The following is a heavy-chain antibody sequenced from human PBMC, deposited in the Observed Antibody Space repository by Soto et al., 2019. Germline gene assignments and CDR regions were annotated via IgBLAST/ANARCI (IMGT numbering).Heavy chain of an antibody. D-gene: IGHD2-21*02. J-gene: IGHJ4*02. CDR2: ISYDGSNK. CDR1: GFTFSIYG. CDR3: ASVVVVTAILRPNFDY. Sequence: GGSLRLSXAASGFTFSIYGMHWVRQAPGKGLEWVAVISYDGSNKYYADSVKGRFTISRDNSKNTLYLQMNSLRAEDTAVYYCASVVVVTAILRPNFDYWGQGNLVTVSS. V-gene: IGHV3-30*03.